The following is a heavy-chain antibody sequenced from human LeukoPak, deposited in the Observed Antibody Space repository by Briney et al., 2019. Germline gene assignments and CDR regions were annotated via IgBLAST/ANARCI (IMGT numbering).Heavy chain of an antibody. CDR3: ARVSYYYDSSGYYPHSEFDY. CDR2: IIPIFGTA. V-gene: IGHV1-69*05. CDR1: GGTFSSYA. J-gene: IGHJ4*02. D-gene: IGHD3-22*01. Sequence: SVKVSCKASGGTFSSYAISWVRQAPGQGLEWMGRIIPIFGTANYAQKFQGRVTITTDESTSTAYMELSSLRSEDTAVYYCARVSYYYDSSGYYPHSEFDYWGQGTLVTVSS.